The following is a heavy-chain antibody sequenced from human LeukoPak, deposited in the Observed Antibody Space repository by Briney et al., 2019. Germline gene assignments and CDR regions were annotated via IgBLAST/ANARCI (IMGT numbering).Heavy chain of an antibody. J-gene: IGHJ4*02. Sequence: GASVKVSCKASGYTFTSYGISWVRQAPGQGLEWMGWISAYNGNTNYAQKLQGRVTMTTDTSTSTAYMELRSLRSDDTAVYYCARDPSQYDYVWGSYRYFFDYWGQGTLVTVSS. CDR1: GYTFTSYG. D-gene: IGHD3-16*02. V-gene: IGHV1-18*01. CDR2: ISAYNGNT. CDR3: ARDPSQYDYVWGSYRYFFDY.